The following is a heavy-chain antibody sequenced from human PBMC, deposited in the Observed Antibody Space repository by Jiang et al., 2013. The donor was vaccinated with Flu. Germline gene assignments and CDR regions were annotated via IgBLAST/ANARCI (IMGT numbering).Heavy chain of an antibody. CDR3: AHRHGGYFDY. V-gene: IGHV2-5*02. CDR2: TYWDDEE. J-gene: IGHJ4*02. Sequence: IRQPPGEALEWLALTYWDDEEHFSPSLKSRLTITKDTSRNQVVLTMTNMDPVDTATYYCAHRHGGYFDYWGQGTLVTVSS. D-gene: IGHD3-3*01.